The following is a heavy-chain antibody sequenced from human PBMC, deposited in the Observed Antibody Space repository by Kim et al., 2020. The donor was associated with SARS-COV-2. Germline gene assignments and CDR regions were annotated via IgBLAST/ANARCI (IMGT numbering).Heavy chain of an antibody. CDR2: INTNTGNP. D-gene: IGHD6-13*01. CDR1: GYTFTSYA. CDR3: ARQGSSWYSRLFDY. Sequence: ASVKVSCKASGYTFTSYAMNWVRQAPGQGLEWMGWINTNTGNPTYAQGFTGRFVFSLDTSVSTAYLQISSLKAEDTAVYYCARQGSSWYSRLFDYWGQGTLVTVSS. V-gene: IGHV7-4-1*02. J-gene: IGHJ4*02.